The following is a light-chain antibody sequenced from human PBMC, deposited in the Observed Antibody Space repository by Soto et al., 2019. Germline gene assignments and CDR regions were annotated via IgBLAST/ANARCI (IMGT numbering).Light chain of an antibody. V-gene: IGLV1-47*01. CDR3: AAWDDSLSGRV. CDR2: RNN. Sequence: QSVLTQPPSASGTPGQRVTISCSGSSSNIGSNYVYWYQQLPGTAPKLLIYRNNQRPSGGPDRFSGSKSGTSAALAISGLRSEDEAEYDCAAWDDSLSGRVFGGGTKRTVL. CDR1: SSNIGSNY. J-gene: IGLJ2*01.